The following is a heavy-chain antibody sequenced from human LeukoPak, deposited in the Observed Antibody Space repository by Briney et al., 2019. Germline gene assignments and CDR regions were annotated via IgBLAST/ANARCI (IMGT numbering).Heavy chain of an antibody. CDR2: ISYDGSNK. CDR1: GFTFSSYA. CDR3: ARDPVNDFWSGFLPGV. J-gene: IGHJ6*02. Sequence: GGSLRLSCAASGFTFSSYAMHWVRQAPGKGLEWVAVISYDGSNKYYADSVKGRFTISRDNSKNTLYLQMNSLRAEDTAVYYCARDPVNDFWSGFLPGVWGQGTTVTVSS. V-gene: IGHV3-30-3*01. D-gene: IGHD3-3*01.